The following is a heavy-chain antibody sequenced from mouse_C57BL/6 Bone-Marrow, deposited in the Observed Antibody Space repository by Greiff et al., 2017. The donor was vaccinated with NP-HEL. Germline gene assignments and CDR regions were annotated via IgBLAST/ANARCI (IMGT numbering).Heavy chain of an antibody. D-gene: IGHD1-1*01. CDR3: TEGYYYGPWFAY. V-gene: IGHV1-5*01. Sequence: VQLQQSGTVLARPGASVKMSCKTSGYTFTSYWMHWVKQRPGQGLEWIGAIYPGNSDTSYNQKFKGKAKLTAVTSASTAYMELSSLTNEDSAVYYCTEGYYYGPWFAYWGQGTLVTVSA. J-gene: IGHJ3*01. CDR1: GYTFTSYW. CDR2: IYPGNSDT.